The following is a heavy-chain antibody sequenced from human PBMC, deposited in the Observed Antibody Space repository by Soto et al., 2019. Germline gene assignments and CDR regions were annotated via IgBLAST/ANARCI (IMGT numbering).Heavy chain of an antibody. CDR3: AKSMVTYYYYYGMDV. CDR2: ISYDGSNK. J-gene: IGHJ6*02. D-gene: IGHD2-8*01. CDR1: GFTLSSYG. V-gene: IGHV3-30*18. Sequence: QVQLVESGGGVVQPGRSLRLSCAASGFTLSSYGMHWVRQAPGKGLEWVAVISYDGSNKYYADSVKGRLTISRDNSKNTLYLQMNNLRAEATAVYYCAKSMVTYYYYYGMDVWGQGTTVTLSS.